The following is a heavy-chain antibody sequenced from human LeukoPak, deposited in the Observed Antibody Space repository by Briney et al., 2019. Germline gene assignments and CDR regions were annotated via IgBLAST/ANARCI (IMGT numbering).Heavy chain of an antibody. CDR3: TRAVVPAAFGYYYMHV. Sequence: PGGSLRLSCKASGFTFGDYAMSWVRQAPGKGLEWVGFIRSKAYGGTTEYAASVKGRFTISRDDSKSIAYLQMNSLKTEDTAVYYCTRAVVPAAFGYYYMHVWGKGTTVTVSS. J-gene: IGHJ6*03. V-gene: IGHV3-49*04. D-gene: IGHD2-2*01. CDR1: GFTFGDYA. CDR2: IRSKAYGGTT.